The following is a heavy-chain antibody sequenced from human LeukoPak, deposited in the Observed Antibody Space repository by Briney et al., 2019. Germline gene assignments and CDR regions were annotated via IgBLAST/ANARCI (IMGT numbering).Heavy chain of an antibody. CDR3: AAVSPMVRGVITIIDY. CDR2: IVVGSGNT. CDR1: GFTFTSPA. D-gene: IGHD3-10*01. V-gene: IGHV1-58*02. Sequence: TSVKVSCKASGFTFTSPAMQWVRQARGQRLEWIGWIVVGSGNTNYAQKFQERVTITRDMSTSTAYMELSSLRSEDTAVYYCAAVSPMVRGVITIIDYWGQGTLVTVSS. J-gene: IGHJ4*02.